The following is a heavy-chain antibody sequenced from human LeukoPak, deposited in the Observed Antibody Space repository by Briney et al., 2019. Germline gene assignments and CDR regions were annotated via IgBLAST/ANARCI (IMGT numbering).Heavy chain of an antibody. CDR1: GFTFSSYE. D-gene: IGHD3-9*01. CDR3: ARDPLPYYDILTGPY. V-gene: IGHV3-48*03. Sequence: GGSLRLFCAASGFTFSSYEMNWVRQAPGKGLEWVSYISSSGSTIYYADSVKGGFTISRDNAKNSLYLQMNSLRAEDTAVYYCARDPLPYYDILTGPYWGQGTLVTVSS. J-gene: IGHJ4*02. CDR2: ISSSGSTI.